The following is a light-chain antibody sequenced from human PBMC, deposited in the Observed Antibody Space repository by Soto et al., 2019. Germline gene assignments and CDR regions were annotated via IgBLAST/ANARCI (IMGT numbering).Light chain of an antibody. Sequence: EIVMTQSPASLSVSPGERVTLSYRASQSVNSHLAWYQQKPGQAPRLLILGESTRATGTPARFSGSGSGTDFTLTISSLQSEDFAVYYCQQYNNWPLTVGGGTKVEIK. CDR3: QQYNNWPLT. CDR1: QSVNSH. CDR2: GES. J-gene: IGKJ4*01. V-gene: IGKV3D-15*01.